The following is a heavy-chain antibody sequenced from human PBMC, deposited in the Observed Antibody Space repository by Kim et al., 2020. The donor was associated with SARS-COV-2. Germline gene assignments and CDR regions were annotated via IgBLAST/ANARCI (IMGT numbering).Heavy chain of an antibody. Sequence: DSVKGRFTISRDNSKKTLLLQRNSLRAEDTAVYYGARRYCSGGSCYTWLDSWGQGTLVTVSS. V-gene: IGHV3-53*01. D-gene: IGHD2-15*01. CDR3: ARRYCSGGSCYTWLDS. J-gene: IGHJ4*02.